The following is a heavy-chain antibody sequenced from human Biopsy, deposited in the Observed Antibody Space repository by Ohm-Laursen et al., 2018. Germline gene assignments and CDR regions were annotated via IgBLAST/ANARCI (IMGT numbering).Heavy chain of an antibody. CDR2: ISYTGYT. CDR3: ARGSNDFGGLYFPR. Sequence: SDTLSLTCIVSGGSFTGHYWSWIRQPPGKGLEWIGHISYTGYTSYNASLKSRVTISVDTSRNHFSLRLGSLTAADTAVYYCARGSNDFGGLYFPRWGQGTLLTVSS. J-gene: IGHJ4*02. CDR1: GGSFTGHY. V-gene: IGHV4-59*11. D-gene: IGHD4-23*01.